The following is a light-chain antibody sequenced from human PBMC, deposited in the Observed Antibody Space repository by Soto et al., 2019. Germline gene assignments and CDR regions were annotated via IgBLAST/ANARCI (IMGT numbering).Light chain of an antibody. CDR3: AAWDDSLNGPL. J-gene: IGLJ3*02. CDR1: SSNIGSNT. CDR2: SNN. V-gene: IGLV1-44*01. Sequence: QSVLTQPPSASGTPGQRVTISCSGSSSNIGSNTVNWYQQLPGTAPTLLIYSNNQRPSGVPDRFSVSKSGTSASLAVNGLQSGDEADYYCAAWDDSLNGPLFGGGTKVTVL.